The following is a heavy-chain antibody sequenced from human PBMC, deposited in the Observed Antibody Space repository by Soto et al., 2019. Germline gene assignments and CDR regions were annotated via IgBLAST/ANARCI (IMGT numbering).Heavy chain of an antibody. CDR1: GSTFTTYI. CDR2: INAGNGNT. Sequence: ASVKVSCKASGSTFTTYIMHWVRQAPGQRLEWMGWINAGNGNTRYSQQFQGRVTITRDTSASTAYMELSSLRSEDTAVYYCATDPSSGYWGQGTRVTVSS. V-gene: IGHV1-3*01. D-gene: IGHD1-26*01. J-gene: IGHJ4*02. CDR3: ATDPSSGY.